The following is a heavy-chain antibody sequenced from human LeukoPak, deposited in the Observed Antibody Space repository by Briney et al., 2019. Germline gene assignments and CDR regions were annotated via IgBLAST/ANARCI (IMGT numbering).Heavy chain of an antibody. V-gene: IGHV3-9*01. CDR2: ISWNSGSI. CDR3: AKDIVASSWHNYDAFDI. Sequence: LSGRSLRLSCAASGLTFDDYAMHWVRQAPGKGLEWVSGISWNSGSIGYADSVKGRFTISRDNAKNSLYLQMNSLRAEDTALYYCAKDIVASSWHNYDAFDIWGQGTMVTVSS. J-gene: IGHJ3*02. D-gene: IGHD6-13*01. CDR1: GLTFDDYA.